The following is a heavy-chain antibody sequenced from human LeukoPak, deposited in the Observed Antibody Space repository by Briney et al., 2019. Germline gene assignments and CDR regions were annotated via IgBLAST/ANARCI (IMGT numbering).Heavy chain of an antibody. V-gene: IGHV3-13*01. Sequence: GSLRLSCVASGFSLSNFQMYWVRQAPGKGLEWVSAIGTAGDTYYPGSVKGRFTISRENAKNSLYLQMNSLRAEDTAVYYCARVPTLYYYDSSGYKNLYYYYGMDVWGQGTTVTVSS. CDR3: ARVPTLYYYDSSGYKNLYYYYGMDV. CDR1: GFSLSNFQ. D-gene: IGHD3-22*01. J-gene: IGHJ6*02. CDR2: IGTAGDT.